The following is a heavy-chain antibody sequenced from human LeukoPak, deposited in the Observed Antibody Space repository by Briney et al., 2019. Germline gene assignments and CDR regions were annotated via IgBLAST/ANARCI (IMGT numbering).Heavy chain of an antibody. CDR3: ARDFAYYYDSSGYYPLGY. CDR1: GYTFTSYG. V-gene: IGHV1-18*01. CDR2: ISAYNGNT. Sequence: ASVKVSCKASGYTFTSYGISWVRQAPGQGLEWMGWISAYNGNTNYAQKLQGRVTMTTDTSTSTAYMELRSLRSDDTAVYYCARDFAYYYDSSGYYPLGYWGQGTLVTVSS. D-gene: IGHD3-22*01. J-gene: IGHJ4*02.